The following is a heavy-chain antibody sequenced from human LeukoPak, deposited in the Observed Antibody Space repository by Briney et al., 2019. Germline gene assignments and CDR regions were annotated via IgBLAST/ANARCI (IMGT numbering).Heavy chain of an antibody. CDR3: ARDSGNVGITNEVDY. Sequence: PGGSLRLSCAASGFTFSSHGMHWVRQAPGKGLEWVALVSYDGANNHYADSVKGRFTISRDESKNTLYLQMNSLRTEDTAVYYCARDSGNVGITNEVDYWGQGVLVTVSS. J-gene: IGHJ4*02. CDR1: GFTFSSHG. V-gene: IGHV3-33*01. D-gene: IGHD3-3*01. CDR2: VSYDGANN.